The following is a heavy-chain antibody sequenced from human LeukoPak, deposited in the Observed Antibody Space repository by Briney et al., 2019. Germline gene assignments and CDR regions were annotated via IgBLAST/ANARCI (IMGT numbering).Heavy chain of an antibody. J-gene: IGHJ5*02. Sequence: SQTLSLTCAVYGGSCSGYYWSWIRQPPGKGLEWIGEINHSGSTNYNPSLKSRVTISVDTSKNQFSLKLSSVTAADTAVYYCARVQVPPIAPWGRGTLVTVSS. CDR2: INHSGST. V-gene: IGHV4-34*01. D-gene: IGHD2-21*01. CDR1: GGSCSGYY. CDR3: ARVQVPPIAP.